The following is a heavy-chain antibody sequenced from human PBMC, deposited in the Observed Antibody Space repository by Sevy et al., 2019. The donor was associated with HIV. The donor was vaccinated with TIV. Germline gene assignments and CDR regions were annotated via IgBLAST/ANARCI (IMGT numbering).Heavy chain of an antibody. CDR3: ARDISVAGTPNYFDY. V-gene: IGHV3-30-3*01. CDR2: ISYDGNNK. D-gene: IGHD6-19*01. CDR1: GFNFSSYA. Sequence: GGSLRLSCAASGFNFSSYAMHWVRQAPGKGLEWVAVISYDGNNKYYADSVKGRFTISRDNSKNTLYLQMNSLRAEDTAVYYCARDISVAGTPNYFDYRGQGTLVTVSS. J-gene: IGHJ4*02.